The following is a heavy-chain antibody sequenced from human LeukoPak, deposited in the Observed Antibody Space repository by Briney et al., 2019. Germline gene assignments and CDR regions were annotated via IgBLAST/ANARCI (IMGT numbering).Heavy chain of an antibody. CDR2: IHTSGRR. V-gene: IGHV4-4*07. CDR3: ARRDITSAWDFDF. J-gene: IGHJ4*02. Sequence: SETLSLTYAVSGDSINNYYWSWIRQAAGKGLEWIGQIHTSGRRDYKPSLKSRLTMSIDTYRNQLSLDLSYVTAADTATYFCARRDITSAWDFDFWGQGALVTVSS. CDR1: GDSINNYY. D-gene: IGHD6-19*01.